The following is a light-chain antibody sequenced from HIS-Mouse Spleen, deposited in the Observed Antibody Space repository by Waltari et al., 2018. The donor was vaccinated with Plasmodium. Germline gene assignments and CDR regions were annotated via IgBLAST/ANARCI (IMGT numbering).Light chain of an antibody. J-gene: IGLJ2*01. CDR1: SSDVGGYNY. CDR3: CSYAGSYTLV. Sequence: QSALTQPRSVSGSPGQSVTISCTGTSSDVGGYNYVSWYQQHPGKAPKLMIYDVSKRPAGVPDGFSGSKSGNTASLTISGIQAEDEADYYCCSYAGSYTLVFGGGTKLTVL. CDR2: DVS. V-gene: IGLV2-11*01.